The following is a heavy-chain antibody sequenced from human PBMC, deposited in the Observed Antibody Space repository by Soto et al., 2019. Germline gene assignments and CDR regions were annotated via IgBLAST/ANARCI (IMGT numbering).Heavy chain of an antibody. J-gene: IGHJ4*02. D-gene: IGHD3-22*01. CDR1: GGSFSGYY. CDR2: INHSGST. CDR3: ARMIVVAVIDY. V-gene: IGHV4-34*01. Sequence: QVQLQQWGAGLLKPSETLSLTCAVYGGSFSGYYWSWIRQPPGKGLEWIGEINHSGSTNYNPSLKSRVTISVDTAKNQFSLKLSSVTAADTAVYYGARMIVVAVIDYWGQGTLVTVSS.